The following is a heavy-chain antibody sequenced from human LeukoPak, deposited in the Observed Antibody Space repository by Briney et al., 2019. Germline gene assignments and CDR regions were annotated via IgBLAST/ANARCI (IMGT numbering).Heavy chain of an antibody. D-gene: IGHD4-11*01. CDR1: GYTFTSYG. CDR2: IIPIFGTA. V-gene: IGHV1-69*13. CDR3: AREASGTVTHQLSPYYYYYYMDV. J-gene: IGHJ6*03. Sequence: SVKVSCKASGYTFTSYGISWVRQAPGQGLEWMGGIIPIFGTANYAQKFQGRVTITADESTSTAYMELSSLRSEDTAVYYCAREASGTVTHQLSPYYYYYYMDVWGKGTTVTVSS.